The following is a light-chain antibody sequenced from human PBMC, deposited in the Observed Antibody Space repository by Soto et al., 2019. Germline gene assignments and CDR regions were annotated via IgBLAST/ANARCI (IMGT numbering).Light chain of an antibody. Sequence: DIQLTQSPSSVSASVGDRVTITCQASQDIKNYLIWYQQKPGKAPNLLIYDASTLGTGVSSRFSGSGSGTDFSFTITNLQPKDIATYFCQHYDSVPCTFGQGTRLEIK. V-gene: IGKV1-33*01. J-gene: IGKJ2*02. CDR3: QHYDSVPCT. CDR1: QDIKNY. CDR2: DAS.